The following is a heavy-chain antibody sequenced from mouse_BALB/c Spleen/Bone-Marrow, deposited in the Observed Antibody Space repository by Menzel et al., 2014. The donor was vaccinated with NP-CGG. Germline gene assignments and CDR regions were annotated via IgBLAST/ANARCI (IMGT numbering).Heavy chain of an antibody. V-gene: IGHV5-9-3*01. D-gene: IGHD3-1*01. J-gene: IGHJ2*01. CDR3: ARSGVCCFYY. CDR1: GFTFSSYA. Sequence: EVHLGESGGGLVKPGGSLKLSCAASGFTFSSYAMSWVRQTPEKRLEWVATISSGGSYTYYPDSVKGRFTISRDNAKNTRCLQMDSLSSEDTAMSYCARSGVCCFYYGGQGTTLTVSS. CDR2: ISSGGSYT.